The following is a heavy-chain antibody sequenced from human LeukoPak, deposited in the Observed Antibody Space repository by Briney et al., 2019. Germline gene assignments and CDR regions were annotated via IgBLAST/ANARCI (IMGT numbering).Heavy chain of an antibody. J-gene: IGHJ4*02. D-gene: IGHD5-12*01. CDR2: IYYSGNT. V-gene: IGHV4-39*01. CDR1: GGSLSSSSDF. CDR3: ARHQGSRSWISGFDY. Sequence: SETLSLTCTVSGGSLSSSSDFCGWIRQPPGKGLEWIGSIYYSGNTYYNPPLKSRFTISVDTSKNQFSLKLSSVTAANTAVYYCARHQGSRSWISGFDYWGQGTLVTVSS.